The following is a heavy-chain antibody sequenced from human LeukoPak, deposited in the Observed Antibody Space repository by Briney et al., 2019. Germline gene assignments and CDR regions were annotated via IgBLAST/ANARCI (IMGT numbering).Heavy chain of an antibody. Sequence: GASVKVSCKASGYTFTSYGISWVRQAPGQGLEWMGWISAYNGNTNYAQKLQGRVTMTTDTSTSTAYMELRSLRSDDTAVYYCARDPSLRAGSLLSGYYNWIDPWGQGTLVTVSS. V-gene: IGHV1-18*01. CDR2: ISAYNGNT. CDR1: GYTFTSYG. CDR3: ARDPSLRAGSLLSGYYNWIDP. D-gene: IGHD3-3*01. J-gene: IGHJ5*02.